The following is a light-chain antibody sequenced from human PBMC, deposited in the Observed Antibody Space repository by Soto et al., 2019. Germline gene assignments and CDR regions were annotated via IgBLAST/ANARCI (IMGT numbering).Light chain of an antibody. J-gene: IGKJ1*01. CDR2: KAS. CDR3: QHYNSYSEA. Sequence: DIQMTQSPSPLCASVGERVTITCRASQTISSWLAWYQQKPGKAPKLLIYKASTLKSGVPSRFSGSGSGTEFTLTISSLQPDDFATYYCQHYNSYSEAFGQGTKVDI. V-gene: IGKV1-5*03. CDR1: QTISSW.